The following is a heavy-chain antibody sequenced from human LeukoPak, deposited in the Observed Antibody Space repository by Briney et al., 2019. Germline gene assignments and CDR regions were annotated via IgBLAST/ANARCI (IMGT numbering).Heavy chain of an antibody. Sequence: PGGSLRLSCAASGFTFSFCAMHCVRQAPGKGLEWVAFIRYDGNNKNYADSVKGRFTISRDNSRDTLYLQMNSLRAEDTAVYYCTKGDDYGANTRLPKYNWFDPWGQGTLVTVSS. J-gene: IGHJ5*02. D-gene: IGHD4-23*01. CDR2: IRYDGNNK. CDR1: GFTFSFCA. CDR3: TKGDDYGANTRLPKYNWFDP. V-gene: IGHV3-30*02.